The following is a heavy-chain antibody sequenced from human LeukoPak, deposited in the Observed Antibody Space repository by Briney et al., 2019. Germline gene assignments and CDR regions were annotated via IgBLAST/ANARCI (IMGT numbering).Heavy chain of an antibody. J-gene: IGHJ3*02. CDR2: IRSKPNFYAT. CDR1: GFTFSVST. CDR3: TRLGYGI. Sequence: GGSLRLSCAASGFTFSVSTIHWVRQASGKGLEWVGRIRSKPNFYATAYAASVKGRFTISRDDSKSTAYLQMNNVKAEDTAVYYCTRLGYGIWGQGTMVTVSS. V-gene: IGHV3-73*01. D-gene: IGHD1-1*01.